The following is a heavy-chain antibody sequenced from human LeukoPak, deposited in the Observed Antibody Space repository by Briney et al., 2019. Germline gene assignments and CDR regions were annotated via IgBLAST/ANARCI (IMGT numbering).Heavy chain of an antibody. V-gene: IGHV4-39*07. D-gene: IGHD5-18*01. Sequence: KSSETLSLTCTVPGGSISSYYWGWIRQPPGKGLEWIGSIYYSGSTYYNPSLKSRVTISVDTSKNQFSLKLSSVTAADTAVYYCADTSDAFDLWGQGTMVTVSS. CDR3: ADTSDAFDL. J-gene: IGHJ3*01. CDR1: GGSISSYY. CDR2: IYYSGST.